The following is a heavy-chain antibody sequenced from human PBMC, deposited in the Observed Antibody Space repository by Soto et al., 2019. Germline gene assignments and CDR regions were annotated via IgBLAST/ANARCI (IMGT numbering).Heavy chain of an antibody. J-gene: IGHJ6*03. CDR3: ARMPAVNYYHYYVDV. V-gene: IGHV2-26*01. CDR2: ILSSDEK. Sequence: QVTLKESGPVLVKPTETLTLTCTVSGFSLRNARMGVSWIRQPPGKALEWLAHILSSDEKSYNTSLKGRVTLSKDTSKSQVVPTMTYVDPVDTATYFCARMPAVNYYHYYVDVWGEGTTVTVSS. D-gene: IGHD3-22*01. CDR1: GFSLRNARMG.